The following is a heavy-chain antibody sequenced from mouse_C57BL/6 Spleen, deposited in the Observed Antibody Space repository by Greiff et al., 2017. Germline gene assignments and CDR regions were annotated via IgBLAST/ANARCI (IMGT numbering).Heavy chain of an antibody. J-gene: IGHJ2*01. V-gene: IGHV5-16*01. Sequence: EVKLVESEGGLVQPGSSMKLSCTASGFTFSDYYMAWVRQVPEKGLEWVANINYDGSSTYYLDSLKSRFIISRDNTKNLLYLQMSSLKSEDTATYYCARGVFLYYFDYWGQGTTLTVSS. CDR3: ARGVFLYYFDY. CDR2: INYDGSST. CDR1: GFTFSDYY. D-gene: IGHD6-2*01.